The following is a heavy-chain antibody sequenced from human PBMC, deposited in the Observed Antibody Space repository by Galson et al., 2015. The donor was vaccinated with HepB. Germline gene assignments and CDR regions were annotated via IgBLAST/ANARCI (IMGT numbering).Heavy chain of an antibody. D-gene: IGHD5-18*01. CDR3: AKEGSYGSNYYYYYGMDV. CDR1: GFSVTNYS. V-gene: IGHV3-30*18. Sequence: SLRLSCAASGFSVTNYSMHWVRQAPGKGLEWVALISYDGGNKSYADSMKGRFTISRDNSKNTLYLQVNNLRREDTAVYYCAKEGSYGSNYYYYYGMDVWGQGTTVTVSS. CDR2: ISYDGGNK. J-gene: IGHJ6*02.